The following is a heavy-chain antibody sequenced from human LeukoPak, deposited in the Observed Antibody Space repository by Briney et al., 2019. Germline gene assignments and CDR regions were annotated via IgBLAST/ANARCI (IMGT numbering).Heavy chain of an antibody. V-gene: IGHV5-51*01. J-gene: IGHJ3*02. Sequence: HGESLKISCKGSGYSFTSYWIGWVRQMPGKGLEWMGIIYPGDSDTRYSPSFQGQVTISADKSISTAYLQWSSLKASDTAMYYCARLRRVPATLARDAFDIWGQGTMVTVSS. D-gene: IGHD2-2*01. CDR3: ARLRRVPATLARDAFDI. CDR1: GYSFTSYW. CDR2: IYPGDSDT.